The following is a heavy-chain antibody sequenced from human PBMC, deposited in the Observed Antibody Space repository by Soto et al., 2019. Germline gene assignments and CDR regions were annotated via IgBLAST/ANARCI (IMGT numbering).Heavy chain of an antibody. CDR2: TYHRSKWHN. J-gene: IGHJ6*02. V-gene: IGHV6-1*01. Sequence: SQTLSLTCAISGDSVSSNSAAWNWIRKSPSRGLEWLGRTYHRSKWHNDSAESVKSRITINPDTSKNQFSLRLNSVTPDDTAVYYCARDRAQFGMDVWGQGTTVTVSS. CDR3: ARDRAQFGMDV. D-gene: IGHD3-10*01. CDR1: GDSVSSNSAA.